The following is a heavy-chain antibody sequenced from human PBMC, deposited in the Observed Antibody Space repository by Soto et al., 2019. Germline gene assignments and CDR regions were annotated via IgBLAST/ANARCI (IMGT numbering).Heavy chain of an antibody. CDR1: GFTFSSYG. CDR3: EKDRGAGKVLPTYYFDF. J-gene: IGHJ4*02. CDR2: ISYDGSNK. Sequence: QVQLVESGGGVVQPGRSLRLSCAASGFTFSSYGMHWVRQAPGKGLEWVAVISYDGSNKYYADSVKGRFTISRDNSKNPLYLQMNSLRAEDTAVYYCEKDRGAGKVLPTYYFDFWGQGTLVTVSS. D-gene: IGHD2-8*01. V-gene: IGHV3-30*18.